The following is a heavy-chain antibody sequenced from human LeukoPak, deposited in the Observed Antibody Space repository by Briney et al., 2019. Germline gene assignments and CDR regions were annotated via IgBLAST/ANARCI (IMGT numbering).Heavy chain of an antibody. CDR1: GYTFTRYG. J-gene: IGHJ3*02. Sequence: EASVKVSCKASGYTFTRYGISWVRQAPGRGLEWMGWISPYKGNTNYAQRLQGRVTMTTDTSTSTAYMELRSLRSDDTALYYCARDRITMVRDAFDIWGQGTMVTVSS. V-gene: IGHV1-18*01. CDR2: ISPYKGNT. CDR3: ARDRITMVRDAFDI. D-gene: IGHD3-10*01.